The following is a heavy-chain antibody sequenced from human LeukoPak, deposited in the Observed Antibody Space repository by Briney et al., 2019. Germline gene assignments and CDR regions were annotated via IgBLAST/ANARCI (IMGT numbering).Heavy chain of an antibody. CDR1: GFPFTFA. Sequence: GGSLRLSCAASGFPFTFAMSRVRQAPGKGLEWVSTVSGSGADTYYADSVRGRFTISRDNSKNMLYLQMNSLRAEDTAVYYCAKQSTARSLGEWGQGTLVTVSS. D-gene: IGHD6-6*01. J-gene: IGHJ4*02. V-gene: IGHV3-23*01. CDR2: VSGSGADT. CDR3: AKQSTARSLGE.